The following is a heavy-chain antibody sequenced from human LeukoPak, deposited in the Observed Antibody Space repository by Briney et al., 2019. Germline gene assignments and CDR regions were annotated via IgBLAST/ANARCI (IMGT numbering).Heavy chain of an antibody. D-gene: IGHD1-26*01. CDR1: GFTFSSYA. J-gene: IGHJ6*02. CDR2: ISGSGGST. Sequence: PGGSLRLSCAASGFTFSSYAMSWVRQAPGKGLEWVSAISGSGGSTYYADSVKGRFTISRDNSKNTLYLQMNSLRAEDTAVYYCARDRRGSPPVDYYYGMDVWGQGTTVTVSS. V-gene: IGHV3-23*01. CDR3: ARDRRGSPPVDYYYGMDV.